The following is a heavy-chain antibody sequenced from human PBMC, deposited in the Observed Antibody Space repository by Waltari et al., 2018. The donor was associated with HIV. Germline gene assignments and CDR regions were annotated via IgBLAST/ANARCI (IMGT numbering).Heavy chain of an antibody. CDR3: ARGEDVSLTHLPPGFRLEF. Sequence: LVQSESAVRAPGAPVVHSCKASGDRFRNYFLFCLRLTPGQGLEWMGRINPDTGDTTYSQTFGTRVTMTRDTSSASTYMEMTRLTAADTATYFCARGEDVSLTHLPPGFRLEFWGKGSLVSVSS. CDR1: GDRFRNYF. V-gene: IGHV1-2*06. J-gene: IGHJ4*02. CDR2: INPDTGDT. D-gene: IGHD3-16*01.